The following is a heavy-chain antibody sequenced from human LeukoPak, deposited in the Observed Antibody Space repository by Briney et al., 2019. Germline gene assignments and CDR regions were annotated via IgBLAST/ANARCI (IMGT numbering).Heavy chain of an antibody. V-gene: IGHV3-11*01. CDR3: ARDQYYYDSSGYSY. Sequence: GGSLRLSCAASGFTFSDYYMSWIRQAPGKGLEWVSYISSSGSTIYYADSVKRRFTIPRENAKTSLYLQMNSLRAEDKAVYYCARDQYYYDSSGYSYWGQGTLVTVSS. D-gene: IGHD3-22*01. CDR1: GFTFSDYY. CDR2: ISSSGSTI. J-gene: IGHJ4*02.